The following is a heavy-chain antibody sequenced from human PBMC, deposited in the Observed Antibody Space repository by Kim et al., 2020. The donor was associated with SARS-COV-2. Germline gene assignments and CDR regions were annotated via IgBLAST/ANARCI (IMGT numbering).Heavy chain of an antibody. J-gene: IGHJ6*02. Sequence: ASVKVSCKASGYTFTSYDINWVRQATGQGLEWMGWMNPNSGNTGYTQKFQGRVNMTRNTSISTAYMELSSLRSEDTAVYYCARVRGARVLFDYYYYGMDVWGQGTTVTVSS. CDR1: GYTFTSYD. CDR2: MNPNSGNT. V-gene: IGHV1-8*01. D-gene: IGHD3-10*02. CDR3: ARVRGARVLFDYYYYGMDV.